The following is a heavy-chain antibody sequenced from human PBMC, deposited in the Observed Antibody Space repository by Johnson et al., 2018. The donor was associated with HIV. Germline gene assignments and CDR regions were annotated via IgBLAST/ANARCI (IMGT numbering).Heavy chain of an antibody. CDR3: ARDCTGGVFLNDAFDI. V-gene: IGHV3-30*19. CDR2: MWYDGSNK. CDR1: GFTFSTYG. Sequence: QVLLVESGGGVVQPGRSLRLSCAASGFTFSTYGMHWVRQAPGKGLAWVAVMWYDGSNKYYADSVKGRFTISRDNSKNTLYLQMNSLIAEDTAVYYCARDCTGGVFLNDAFDIWGQGTMVTVSS. J-gene: IGHJ3*02. D-gene: IGHD2-8*02.